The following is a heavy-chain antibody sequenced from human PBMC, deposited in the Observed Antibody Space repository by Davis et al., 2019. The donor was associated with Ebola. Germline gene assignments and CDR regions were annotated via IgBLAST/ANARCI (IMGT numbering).Heavy chain of an antibody. CDR2: INAGNGNT. CDR1: GYTFTSYA. J-gene: IGHJ4*02. V-gene: IGHV1-3*01. Sequence: ASVKVSCKASGYTFTSYAMHWVRQAPGQRLEWMGWINAGNGNTKYSQKFQGRVTITRDTSASTAYMELSSLRSEDTAVYYCARKDIVVVVAALDYWGQGTLVTGSS. D-gene: IGHD2-15*01. CDR3: ARKDIVVVVAALDY.